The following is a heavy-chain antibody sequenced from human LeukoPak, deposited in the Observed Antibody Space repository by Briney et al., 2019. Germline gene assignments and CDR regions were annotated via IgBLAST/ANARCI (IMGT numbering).Heavy chain of an antibody. CDR2: INQSGGT. CDR3: ARVIALGEAFDI. CDR1: GGSFSDYS. J-gene: IGHJ3*02. D-gene: IGHD2-21*01. V-gene: IGHV4-34*01. Sequence: PSETLSLTCAVYGGSFSDYSWTWIRKPPGKGLEWIGEINQSGGTNHNPSLMSRVIMSVDTSKNQISLKVSSVTAADTAVYYCARVIALGEAFDIWGQGTMVTVSS.